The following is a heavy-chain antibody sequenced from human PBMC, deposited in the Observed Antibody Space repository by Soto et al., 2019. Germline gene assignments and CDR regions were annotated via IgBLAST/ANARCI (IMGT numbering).Heavy chain of an antibody. CDR2: ISAYNGNT. V-gene: IGHV1-18*01. CDR3: ARDYGDYYDYYYYGMDV. CDR1: GYTFTSYG. J-gene: IGHJ6*02. D-gene: IGHD4-17*01. Sequence: ASVKVSCKASGYTFTSYGISWVRQAPGQGLEWMGWISAYNGNTNYAQKLQGRVTMTTDTSTSTAYTELRSLRSDDTAVYYCARDYGDYYDYYYYGMDVWGQGTTVTVSS.